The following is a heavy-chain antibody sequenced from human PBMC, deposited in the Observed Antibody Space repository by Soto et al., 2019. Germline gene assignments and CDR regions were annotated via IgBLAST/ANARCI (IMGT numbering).Heavy chain of an antibody. V-gene: IGHV4-59*02. CDR3: AVGGYNYGRPFDF. CDR2: IYYSGN. D-gene: IGHD5-18*01. J-gene: IGHJ4*02. CDR1: GGSVSNFH. Sequence: SETLSLTCNVSGGSVSNFHLSWIRQPPGKGLEWIGYIYYSGNYYNPSLTSRVSMSLDKSKNQFSLHLKSVTAADTALYFCAVGGYNYGRPFDFWGQGTRVTVAS.